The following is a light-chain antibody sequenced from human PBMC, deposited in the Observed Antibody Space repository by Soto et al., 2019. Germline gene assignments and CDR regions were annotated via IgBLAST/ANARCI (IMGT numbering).Light chain of an antibody. CDR1: QSISIY. J-gene: IGKJ1*01. V-gene: IGKV1-39*01. CDR3: QQSFITLWT. Sequence: DIQMTQSPSSLSASVGDTVNITCRTSQSISIYLNWYQQKPGKAPKLLFYSASILPVGFPARFSGSGSGTDFTLILISLQPEDFATYYCQQSFITLWTFVQGTKVEIK. CDR2: SAS.